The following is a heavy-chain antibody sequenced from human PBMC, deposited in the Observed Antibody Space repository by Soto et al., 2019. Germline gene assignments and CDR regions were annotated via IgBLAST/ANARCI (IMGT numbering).Heavy chain of an antibody. Sequence: ASVKVSFKASGYSVTAYYMHWLRLAPGQAIEWMGIINPGDHSTRYSHNFPARVALTSXXXXXXIXIXMXXXXSEDTAVYYSARSYVQSQPIVYWGQGTLFTVSS. D-gene: IGHD3-10*02. CDR3: ARSYVQSQPIVY. V-gene: IGHV1-46*03. J-gene: IGHJ4*02. CDR1: GYSVTAYY. CDR2: INPGDHST.